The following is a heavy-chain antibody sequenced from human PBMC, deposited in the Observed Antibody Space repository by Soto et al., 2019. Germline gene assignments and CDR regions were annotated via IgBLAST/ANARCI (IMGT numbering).Heavy chain of an antibody. D-gene: IGHD1-1*01. CDR2: IKSKTDGGTT. J-gene: IGHJ5*02. CDR3: TTDLEQPLYRETNWFDP. V-gene: IGHV3-15*01. Sequence: GGSLRLSCAASGFTFSNAWMSWVRQAPGKGLEWVGRIKSKTDGGTTDYAAPVKGRFTISRDDSKNTLYLQMNSLKTEDTAVYYCTTDLEQPLYRETNWFDPWGQGTLVTVSS. CDR1: GFTFSNAW.